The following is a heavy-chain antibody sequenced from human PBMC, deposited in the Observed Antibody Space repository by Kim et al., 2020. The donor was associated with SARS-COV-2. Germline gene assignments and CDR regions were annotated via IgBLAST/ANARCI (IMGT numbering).Heavy chain of an antibody. Sequence: ASVKVSCKTSGYTFSNLYIHWVRQAPGQGLEWMGWINPNSGATNYAPRFQDRVTMTRHTSISTAYMELNRLRSDDTAMYYCARSGLDSWGQGTLVTVSS. CDR2: INPNSGAT. CDR3: ARSGLDS. J-gene: IGHJ4*02. CDR1: GYTFSNLY. V-gene: IGHV1-2*02.